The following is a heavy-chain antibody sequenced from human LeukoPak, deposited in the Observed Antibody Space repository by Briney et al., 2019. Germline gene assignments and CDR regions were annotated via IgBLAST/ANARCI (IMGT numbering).Heavy chain of an antibody. J-gene: IGHJ4*02. CDR1: GFTFSISS. V-gene: IGHV3-21*01. CDR3: ARDLAYYYDSNYH. D-gene: IGHD3-22*01. CDR2: IDSSSYNI. Sequence: AGGSLRLSCAASGFTFSISSMNSVRQAPGKGLEWVSSIDSSSYNIYYADSVKGRFTISRDNAQSSVFLQMNSLRAEDTAVYYCARDLAYYYDSNYHWGRGTLVTVSS.